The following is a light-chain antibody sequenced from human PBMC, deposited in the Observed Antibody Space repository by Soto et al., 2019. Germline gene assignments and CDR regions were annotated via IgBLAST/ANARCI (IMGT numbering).Light chain of an antibody. V-gene: IGKV1-39*01. Sequence: EIQVTQSPSSLTASIGERVTISCRASRSVGSRLNWYQQKPGKAPALLIYDATDLQTGVPSRFRGRGSGTDFTLTITSLQPEDVATYYCQHSFGTPPYTFGQGTRL. J-gene: IGKJ2*01. CDR2: DAT. CDR3: QHSFGTPPYT. CDR1: RSVGSR.